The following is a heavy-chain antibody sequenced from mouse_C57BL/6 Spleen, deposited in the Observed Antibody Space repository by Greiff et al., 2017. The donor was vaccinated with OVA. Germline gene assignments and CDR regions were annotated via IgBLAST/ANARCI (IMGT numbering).Heavy chain of an antibody. CDR3: TSNDGSSYAMDY. D-gene: IGHD1-1*01. Sequence: VQLQQSGAELVRPGASVTLSCKASGYTFTDYEMHWVKQTPVHGLEWIGAIDPETGGTAYNQKFKGQAILTADKSSSTAYMELRSLTSEDSAVYYCTSNDGSSYAMDYWGQGTSVTVSS. J-gene: IGHJ4*01. CDR1: GYTFTDYE. CDR2: IDPETGGT. V-gene: IGHV1-15*01.